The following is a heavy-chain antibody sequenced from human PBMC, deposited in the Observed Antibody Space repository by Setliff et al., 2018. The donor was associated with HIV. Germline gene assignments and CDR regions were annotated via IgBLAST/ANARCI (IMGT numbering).Heavy chain of an antibody. CDR3: ARGGLLFGMMNYFDS. J-gene: IGHJ4*02. CDR2: INPSGGST. D-gene: IGHD2-21*02. V-gene: IGHV1-46*02. Sequence: ASVKVSCKTSGGTFNNHAITWVRQAPGQGLEWLGMINPSGGSTWYAQKFQGRISMTRDTSTSTVYMELSSLRSEDTAVYYCARGGLLFGMMNYFDSWGQGTLVTVSS. CDR1: GGTFNNHA.